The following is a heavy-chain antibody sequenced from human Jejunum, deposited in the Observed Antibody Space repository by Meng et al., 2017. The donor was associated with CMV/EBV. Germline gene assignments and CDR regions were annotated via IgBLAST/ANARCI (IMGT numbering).Heavy chain of an antibody. CDR1: GGSINSFY. CDR2: IYSSGSA. Sequence: QGRLQESGPGLVKPSETLSLTCTVSGGSINSFYWSWIRQPAGKGLEWIGRIYSSGSANYNPSLKSRVTMSVDTSKNQFSLKLTSVTAADTAIYYCVRDRLYFEYWGQGTLVTVSS. CDR3: VRDRLYFEY. J-gene: IGHJ4*02. V-gene: IGHV4-4*07.